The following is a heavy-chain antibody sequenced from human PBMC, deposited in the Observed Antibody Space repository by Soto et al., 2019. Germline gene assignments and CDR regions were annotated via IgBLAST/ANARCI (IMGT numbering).Heavy chain of an antibody. J-gene: IGHJ4*02. D-gene: IGHD6-6*01. Sequence: EVQLVESGGGLIHPGGSLRLSCAASGFTVSSKYMSWVRQAPGKGLEWVSVIYSGGSTYYADSVKGRFTISRDNSKNTRNLQMNSLRAEDTAVYYCATIAARPDWGQGTLVTVSS. CDR3: ATIAARPD. V-gene: IGHV3-53*01. CDR1: GFTVSSKY. CDR2: IYSGGST.